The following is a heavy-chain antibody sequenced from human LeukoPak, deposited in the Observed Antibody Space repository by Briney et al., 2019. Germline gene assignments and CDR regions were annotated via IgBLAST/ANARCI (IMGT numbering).Heavy chain of an antibody. Sequence: SETLSLTCTVSGYSISSGDYWGWIRQPPGKGLEWIGSIYHSGRTYYNPSLKSRVTISVDTSKNQVSLILTSVTAADTAVYYCARGRLVVTAILGYYYYYYMDVWGKGTTVTVSS. V-gene: IGHV4-38-2*02. CDR2: IYHSGRT. D-gene: IGHD2-21*02. CDR3: ARGRLVVTAILGYYYYYYMDV. J-gene: IGHJ6*03. CDR1: GYSISSGDY.